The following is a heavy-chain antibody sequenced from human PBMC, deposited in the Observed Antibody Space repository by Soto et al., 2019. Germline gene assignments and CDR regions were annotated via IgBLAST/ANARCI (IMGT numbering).Heavy chain of an antibody. Sequence: SETLSLTCAVYGGSFSGYYWSWIRQPPGKGLEWIGEINHSGSTNYNPSLKSRVTISVDTSKNQFSLHLSSVIAADSALYFCARATTVTSSFFYSGLDVWGQGTTVTVSS. CDR3: ARATTVTSSFFYSGLDV. V-gene: IGHV4-34*01. D-gene: IGHD4-17*01. J-gene: IGHJ6*02. CDR1: GGSFSGYY. CDR2: INHSGST.